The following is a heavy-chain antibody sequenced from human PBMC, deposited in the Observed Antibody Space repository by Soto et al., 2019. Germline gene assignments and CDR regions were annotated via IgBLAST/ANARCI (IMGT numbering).Heavy chain of an antibody. CDR1: GFTVSSNY. CDR3: ARNGDSSDYRGWFDT. CDR2: IYSGGTT. Sequence: EVQLVESGGGLAQPGGSLRLSCAASGFTVSSNYMSWVRQAPGKGLEWVSVIYSGGTTYYADSVKGRFTISRDNSKNTLYLQMNSLRAEDTAVYYCARNGDSSDYRGWFDTWGQGTLVTVSS. D-gene: IGHD3-22*01. J-gene: IGHJ5*02. V-gene: IGHV3-66*01.